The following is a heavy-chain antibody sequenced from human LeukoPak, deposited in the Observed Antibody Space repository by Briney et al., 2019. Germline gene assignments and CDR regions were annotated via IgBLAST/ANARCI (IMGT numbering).Heavy chain of an antibody. D-gene: IGHD4-17*01. Sequence: PGGSLRLSCAASGFTVSSKYITWVRQAPGKGLEWVSLIYGSTSADYADSVKGRFTIPRDNSMNTVYLQMNSLRAEDTAIYYCARLNFGDDYWGQGTLVAVSS. V-gene: IGHV3-66*01. J-gene: IGHJ4*02. CDR2: IYGSTSA. CDR3: ARLNFGDDY. CDR1: GFTVSSKY.